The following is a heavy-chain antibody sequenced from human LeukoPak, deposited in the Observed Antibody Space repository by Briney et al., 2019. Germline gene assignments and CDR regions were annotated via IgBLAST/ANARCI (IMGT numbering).Heavy chain of an antibody. J-gene: IGHJ4*02. D-gene: IGHD3-10*01. V-gene: IGHV4-34*01. CDR1: GGSFSGYY. CDR3: ARGYYGSGSYLIFDY. CDR2: INHSGST. Sequence: SETLSLTCAVYGGSFSGYYWSWIRQPPGKGLEWIGEINHSGSTNYNPSLKSRVTISVDTSKNQFSLKLSSVTAADTAVYYYARGYYGSGSYLIFDYWGQGTLVTVSS.